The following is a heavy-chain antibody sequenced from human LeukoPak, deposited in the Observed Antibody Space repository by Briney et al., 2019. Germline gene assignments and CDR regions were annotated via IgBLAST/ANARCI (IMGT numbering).Heavy chain of an antibody. CDR3: AKGSSWLDY. V-gene: IGHV3-43*02. J-gene: IGHJ4*02. D-gene: IGHD6-13*01. Sequence: GSLRLSCAASGFTFDDYAMHWVRQGPGKGLEWVSAISGDGGSTYYADSVKGRFTISRDNSKNSLYLQMNSLRTEETALYYCAKGSSWLDYWGQGTLVTVSS. CDR2: ISGDGGST. CDR1: GFTFDDYA.